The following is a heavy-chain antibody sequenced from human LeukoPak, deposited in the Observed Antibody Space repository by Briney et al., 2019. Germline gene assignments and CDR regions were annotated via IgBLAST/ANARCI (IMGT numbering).Heavy chain of an antibody. CDR3: ARAYGSGNYYNIYDAFDV. D-gene: IGHD3-10*01. CDR2: INWNAGKP. CDR1: GFTFDDYG. V-gene: IGHV3-20*04. J-gene: IGHJ3*01. Sequence: GGSLRLSCAASGFTFDDYGMSWVRQVPGKGLEWVSGINWNAGKPGYADSVTGRFTISRDNANNSLYLQMNSLRAEDTALYYCARAYGSGNYYNIYDAFDVWGQGTMVTVSS.